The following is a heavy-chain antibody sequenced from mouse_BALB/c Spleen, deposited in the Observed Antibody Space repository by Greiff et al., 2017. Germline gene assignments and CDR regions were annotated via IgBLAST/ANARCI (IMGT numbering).Heavy chain of an antibody. CDR3: ARQKDRYDVADY. Sequence: EVKLVESGGGLVKPGGSLKLSCAASGFTFSSYAMSWVRQTPEKRLEWVASISSGGSTYYPDSVKGRFTISRDNAKNTLYLQMSSLKSEDTAMYYCARQKDRYDVADYWGQGTTLTVSS. CDR1: GFTFSSYA. CDR2: ISSGGST. J-gene: IGHJ2*01. V-gene: IGHV5-6-5*01. D-gene: IGHD2-14*01.